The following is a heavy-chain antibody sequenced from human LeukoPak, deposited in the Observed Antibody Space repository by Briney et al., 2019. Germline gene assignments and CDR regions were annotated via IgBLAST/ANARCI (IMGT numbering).Heavy chain of an antibody. CDR2: IYTSGST. V-gene: IGHV4-4*07. CDR1: GGSISSYY. CDR3: ARVRYSSSWRAFDI. D-gene: IGHD6-13*01. Sequence: SETLSLTCTVSGGSISSYYWSWIRQPAGKGLEWIGRIYTSGSTNYNPSLKSRVTMSVDTSKNQFSLKLSSVTAADTAVYYCARVRYSSSWRAFDIWGQGTKVTVSS. J-gene: IGHJ3*02.